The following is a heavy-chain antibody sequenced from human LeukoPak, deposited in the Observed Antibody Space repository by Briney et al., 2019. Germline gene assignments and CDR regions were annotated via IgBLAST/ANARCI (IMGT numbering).Heavy chain of an antibody. Sequence: PSETLSLTCTVSGGSISSNNYYWGWIRQPPGKGLEWIGTIYYTGSTYYNPSLKSRVTISVDTSKNQFSLKLSSVTAADTAVYYCARGSGPGAKTNRFDPWGQGTLVLVSS. D-gene: IGHD3-10*01. J-gene: IGHJ5*02. CDR3: ARGSGPGAKTNRFDP. CDR1: GGSISSNNYY. CDR2: IYYTGST. V-gene: IGHV4-39*01.